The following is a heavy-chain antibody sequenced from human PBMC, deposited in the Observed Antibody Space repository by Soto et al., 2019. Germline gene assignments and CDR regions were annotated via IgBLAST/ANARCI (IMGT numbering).Heavy chain of an antibody. D-gene: IGHD2-2*01. CDR1: VFSFSDET. CDR3: GIDSHCHSTSCVFPPHV. Sequence: VGYLRLPGSAAVFSFSDETMSWVRQVPGQRLECDSGISGGGSYIFYADYVQGRCSISREKPKNSLFLEMDSLRVEDTTGYYCGIDSHCHSTSCVFPPHVWGQGTTVTVSS. V-gene: IGHV3-21*06. CDR2: ISGGGSYI. J-gene: IGHJ6*02.